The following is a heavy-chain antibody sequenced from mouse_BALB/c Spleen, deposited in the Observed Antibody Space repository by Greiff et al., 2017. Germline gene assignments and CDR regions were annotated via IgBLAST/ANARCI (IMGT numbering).Heavy chain of an antibody. J-gene: IGHJ2*01. CDR3: ASDGYYGYFDY. CDR2: IWGGGST. CDR1: GFSLTGYG. Sequence: VKLMESGPGLVAPSQSLSITCTVSGFSLTGYGVNWVRQPPGKGLEWLGMIWGGGSTDYNSALKSRLSISKDNSKSQVFLKMNSLQTDDTAMYYCASDGYYGYFDYWGQGTTLTVSS. V-gene: IGHV2-6-7*01. D-gene: IGHD2-3*01.